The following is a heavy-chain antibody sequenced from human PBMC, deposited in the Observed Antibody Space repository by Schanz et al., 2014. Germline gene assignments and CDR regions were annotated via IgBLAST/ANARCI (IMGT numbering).Heavy chain of an antibody. D-gene: IGHD5-18*01. CDR1: GFTFSSYW. Sequence: EVQLVQSGGGLVQPGGSLRLSCAASGFTFSSYWMHWVRQVPGKGLVWVARINSVGSNTDYADSVTGRFTISRDNAKNTLYLQMNTLRAEDTAVYYCVRVSFADPRLYRGMDRDIDYWGQGTLVTVSA. CDR3: VRVSFADPRLYRGMDRDIDY. CDR2: INSVGSNT. V-gene: IGHV3-74*01. J-gene: IGHJ4*02.